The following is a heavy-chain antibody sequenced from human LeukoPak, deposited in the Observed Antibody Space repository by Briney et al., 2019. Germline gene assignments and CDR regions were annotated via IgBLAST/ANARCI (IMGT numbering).Heavy chain of an antibody. D-gene: IGHD2-15*01. J-gene: IGHJ6*03. Sequence: GSLRLSCGASGFTLSTYSMSWVRQAPGKGLEWLSYISSSSVSIYYADSVKGRFTISRDNAQNSLYLQMNSLRAEDTAVYYCARVGFYYYYMDVWGKGTTVTVSS. CDR1: GFTLSTYS. CDR2: ISSSSVSI. V-gene: IGHV3-48*01. CDR3: ARVGFYYYYMDV.